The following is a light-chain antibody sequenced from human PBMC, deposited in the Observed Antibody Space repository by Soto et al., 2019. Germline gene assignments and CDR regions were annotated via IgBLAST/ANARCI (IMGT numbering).Light chain of an antibody. V-gene: IGKV3-11*01. Sequence: ETVLTQSPATLSLSPGERATLSCRASQSVGKFLAWYQQKPGQAPRLLIYDISNRATGIPARFSGSGSGTDFTLTINSLEAEDVAVYSCQQRRNWPTIFTFGPGTTVDLK. J-gene: IGKJ3*01. CDR2: DIS. CDR1: QSVGKF. CDR3: QQRRNWPTIFT.